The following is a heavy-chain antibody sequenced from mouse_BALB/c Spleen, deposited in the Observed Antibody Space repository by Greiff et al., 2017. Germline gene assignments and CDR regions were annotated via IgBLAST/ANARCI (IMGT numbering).Heavy chain of an antibody. D-gene: IGHD1-1*01. CDR2: IYPGDGDT. Sequence: VQLQESGAELARPGASVKLSCKASGYTFTSYWMQWVKQRPGQGLEWIGAIYPGDGDTRYTQEFKGKATLTADKSSSTAYMQLSSLASEDSAVYYCARRGTVVRYFDVWGAGTTVTVSS. J-gene: IGHJ1*01. V-gene: IGHV1-87*01. CDR1: GYTFTSYW. CDR3: ARRGTVVRYFDV.